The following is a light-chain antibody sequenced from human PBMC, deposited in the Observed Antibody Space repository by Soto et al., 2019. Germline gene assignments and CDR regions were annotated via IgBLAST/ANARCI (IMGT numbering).Light chain of an antibody. V-gene: IGLV1-44*01. CDR3: ATWDDRLNGPV. CDR1: SSNIGSNT. J-gene: IGLJ2*01. Sequence: QAVVTQPPSASGTPGQRVTISCAGSSSNIGSNTVNWYQQLPGTAPKLLIHSNNQRPSGVPDRFSASKSGTSASLAISGLQSEDEADYYCATWDDRLNGPVFGGGTKLTVL. CDR2: SNN.